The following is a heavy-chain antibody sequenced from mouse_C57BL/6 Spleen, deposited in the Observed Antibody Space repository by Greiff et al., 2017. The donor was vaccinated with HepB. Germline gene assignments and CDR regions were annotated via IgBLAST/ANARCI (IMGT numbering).Heavy chain of an antibody. V-gene: IGHV3-6*01. CDR2: ISYDGSN. CDR1: GYSITSGYY. CDR3: ARGYDGGLFAY. J-gene: IGHJ3*01. D-gene: IGHD2-2*01. Sequence: EVKLVESGPGLVKPSQSLSLTCSVTGYSITSGYYWNWIRQFPGNKLEWMGYISYDGSNNYNPSLKNRISITRDTSKNQFFLKLNSVTTEDTATYYCARGYDGGLFAYWGQGTLVTVSA.